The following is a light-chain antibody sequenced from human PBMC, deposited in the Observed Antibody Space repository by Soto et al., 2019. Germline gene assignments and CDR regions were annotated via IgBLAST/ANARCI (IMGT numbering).Light chain of an antibody. Sequence: QSVLTQSPSASASLGASVKLTCTLSSGHSNYVIAWHQQQPEKGPRYLMKLNSDGSHSKGDGIPDRFSGSSSGAERYLTISRLQSEDEADYYCQNWDTGIRVFGGGTKLTVL. CDR1: SGHSNYV. CDR2: LNSDGSH. CDR3: QNWDTGIRV. V-gene: IGLV4-69*01. J-gene: IGLJ2*01.